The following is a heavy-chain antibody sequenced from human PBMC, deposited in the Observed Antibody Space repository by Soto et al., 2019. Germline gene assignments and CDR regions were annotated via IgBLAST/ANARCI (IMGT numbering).Heavy chain of an antibody. V-gene: IGHV3-49*04. CDR3: TRDFTLGYGSSTSCYTAYDY. J-gene: IGHJ4*02. Sequence: GGSLRLSCTASGFTFGDYAMSWVRQAPGKGLEWVGFIRSKAYGGTTEYAASVKGRFTISRDDSKSIAYLQMNSLKTEDTAVYYCTRDFTLGYGSSTSCYTAYDYWGQGTLVTVSS. CDR2: IRSKAYGGTT. CDR1: GFTFGDYA. D-gene: IGHD2-2*02.